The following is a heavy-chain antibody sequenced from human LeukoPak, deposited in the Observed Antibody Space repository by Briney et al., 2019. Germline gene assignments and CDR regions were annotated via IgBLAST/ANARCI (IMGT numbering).Heavy chain of an antibody. V-gene: IGHV4-59*01. CDR1: GDSISSYY. Sequence: PSETLSLTCTVSGDSISSYYWSWIRQPPGKGLEWIGYMYYSGSTNYNPSLKSRVTISIDTSKNEFSLKLTSVIAADTAVYFCAREANYYGSGSYFEGTFDYWGQGSLVTVSS. CDR2: MYYSGST. CDR3: AREANYYGSGSYFEGTFDY. J-gene: IGHJ4*02. D-gene: IGHD3-10*01.